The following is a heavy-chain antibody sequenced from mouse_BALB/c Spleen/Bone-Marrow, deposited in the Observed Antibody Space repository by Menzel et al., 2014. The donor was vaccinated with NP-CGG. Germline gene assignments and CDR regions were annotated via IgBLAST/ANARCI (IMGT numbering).Heavy chain of an antibody. Sequence: DAKLVESGGGLVKSGGSLKLSCAASGFSFNSYGMSWVRQTPEKRLEWVATISGGGSYTFYPDSVKGRFTISRGNAKNNLYLQLSSLRSEDTALYYCARHAYYDQTEVSFVYWGQGTLVTVSA. CDR2: ISGGGSYT. V-gene: IGHV5-9-2*01. CDR3: ARHAYYDQTEVSFVY. D-gene: IGHD2-4*01. J-gene: IGHJ3*01. CDR1: GFSFNSYG.